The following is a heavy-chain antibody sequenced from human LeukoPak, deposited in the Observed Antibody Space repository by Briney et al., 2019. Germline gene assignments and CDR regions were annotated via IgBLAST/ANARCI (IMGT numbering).Heavy chain of an antibody. CDR2: INHSGST. CDR1: GGSFSGYY. Sequence: SETLSLTCAVYGGSFSGYYWSWIRQPPGKGLEWIGEINHSGSTNYNPSLKSRVTISVDTSKNQFSPKLSSVTAADTAVYYCARYDSGSFGPNFDPWGQGTLVTVSS. V-gene: IGHV4-34*01. J-gene: IGHJ5*02. CDR3: ARYDSGSFGPNFDP. D-gene: IGHD3-10*01.